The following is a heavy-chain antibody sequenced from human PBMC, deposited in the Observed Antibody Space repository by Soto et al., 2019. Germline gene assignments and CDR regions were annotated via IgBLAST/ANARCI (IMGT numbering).Heavy chain of an antibody. CDR1: GGSFSGYY. Sequence: PSETLSLTCAVYGGSFSGYYWSWIRQPPGKGLEWIGEINHSGSTNYNPSLKSRVTISVDTSKNQFSLKLSSVTAADTAVYYCARGRVSGSYEPIDYWGQGTLVTVSS. V-gene: IGHV4-34*01. D-gene: IGHD1-26*01. CDR3: ARGRVSGSYEPIDY. CDR2: INHSGST. J-gene: IGHJ4*02.